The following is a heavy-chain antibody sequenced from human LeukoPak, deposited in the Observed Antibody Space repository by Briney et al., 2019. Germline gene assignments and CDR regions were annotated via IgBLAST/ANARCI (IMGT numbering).Heavy chain of an antibody. Sequence: GGSLRLSCAASGLTFSNYAMSWVRQAPGKGLEWVSGISGSGAGPYYGDSVQGRFTISRDNSKNTLYLQMNSLRAEDTAVYYCAKEKQRNFDYWGQGTLVTVSS. V-gene: IGHV3-23*01. J-gene: IGHJ4*02. D-gene: IGHD6-13*01. CDR1: GLTFSNYA. CDR3: AKEKQRNFDY. CDR2: ISGSGAGP.